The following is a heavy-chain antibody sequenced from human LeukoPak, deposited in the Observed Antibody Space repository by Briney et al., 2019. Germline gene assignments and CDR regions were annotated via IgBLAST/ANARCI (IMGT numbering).Heavy chain of an antibody. CDR2: IYYSGNT. V-gene: IGHV4-39*01. D-gene: IGHD2-2*01. CDR1: GGSISSSSHY. J-gene: IGHJ4*02. CDR3: ARHANIVVVPAAKAFDY. Sequence: PSETLSLTCTVSGGSISSSSHYWGWIRQPAGKGLEWIGSIYYSGNTYYNPSLKSRVTISIDTSKNQFSLKLSSVTAADTAVYYCARHANIVVVPAAKAFDYWGQGTLVTVSS.